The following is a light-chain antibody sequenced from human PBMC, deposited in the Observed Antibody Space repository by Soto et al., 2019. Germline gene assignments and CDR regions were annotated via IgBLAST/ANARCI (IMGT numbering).Light chain of an antibody. CDR2: EGS. V-gene: IGLV2-23*01. CDR1: SSDVGSYNL. J-gene: IGLJ1*01. CDR3: CSFAGSRTLFV. Sequence: QYALTQPASVSGSPGQSITISCTGTSSDVGSYNLVSWYQQHPGKAPKLMIYEGSKRPSGVSNRFSGSKSGNTASLTISGLQAEDEADYYCCSFAGSRTLFVFGTGTKLTVL.